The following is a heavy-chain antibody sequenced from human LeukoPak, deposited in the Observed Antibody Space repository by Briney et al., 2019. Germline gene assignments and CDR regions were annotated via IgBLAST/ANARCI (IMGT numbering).Heavy chain of an antibody. CDR3: AKDLSSSWSLDY. D-gene: IGHD6-13*01. Sequence: PGRSLRLSCAASGFTFSSYGMHWVRQAPGKGLEWVAVISYDGSNKYYADSVKGRFTISRDNSKNTLYLQMNSLRAEDTAVYYCAKDLSSSWSLDYWGQKTLVTVSS. CDR1: GFTFSSYG. CDR2: ISYDGSNK. V-gene: IGHV3-30*18. J-gene: IGHJ4*02.